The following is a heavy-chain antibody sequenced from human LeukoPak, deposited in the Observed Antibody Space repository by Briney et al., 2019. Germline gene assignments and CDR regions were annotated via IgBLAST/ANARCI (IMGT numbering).Heavy chain of an antibody. D-gene: IGHD3-22*01. J-gene: IGHJ4*02. CDR3: ARAPYYYDSHFDY. CDR1: GFTFSSYG. Sequence: GGSLRLSCAASGFTFSSYGMHWVRQAPGKGLEWVAVIWYDGSNKYYADSVKGRFTISRDNSKNTLYLQMNSLRAEDTAVYYCARAPYYYDSHFDYWGQGTLVTVSS. CDR2: IWYDGSNK. V-gene: IGHV3-33*01.